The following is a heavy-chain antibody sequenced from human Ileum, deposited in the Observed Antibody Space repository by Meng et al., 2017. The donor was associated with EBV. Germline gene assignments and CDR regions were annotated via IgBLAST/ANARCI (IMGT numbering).Heavy chain of an antibody. CDR1: GGSISSSSYY. D-gene: IGHD1-14*01. J-gene: IGHJ4*02. Sequence: QLPLPESGPGLVKPSATLSLTCTVSGGSISSSSYYWAWIRQPPGEGLEWIGSVVYSGTTYYTSSLKSRVSISVDTSKNQFSLKLSSVTAADTAVYYCARHHHSPTFDYWGQGTLVTVSS. CDR2: VVYSGTT. CDR3: ARHHHSPTFDY. V-gene: IGHV4-39*01.